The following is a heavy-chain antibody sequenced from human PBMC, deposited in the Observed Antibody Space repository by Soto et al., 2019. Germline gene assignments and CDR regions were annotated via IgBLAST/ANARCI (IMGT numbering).Heavy chain of an antibody. Sequence: SVKVSCKASGYTFSSYAISWVRQAPGQGLEWMGGIIPIFGTANYAQKFQGRVTITADESTSTAYMELSSLRSEDTAVYYCARGSKTTVVTPSLDYWGQGTLVTVSS. CDR3: ARGSKTTVVTPSLDY. V-gene: IGHV1-69*13. D-gene: IGHD4-17*01. CDR1: GYTFSSYA. J-gene: IGHJ4*02. CDR2: IIPIFGTA.